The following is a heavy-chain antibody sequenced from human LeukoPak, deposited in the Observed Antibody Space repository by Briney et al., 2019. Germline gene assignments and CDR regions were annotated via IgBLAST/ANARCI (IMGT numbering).Heavy chain of an antibody. CDR2: INTDGSST. CDR1: GFTFSSYW. CDR3: AKAGATINYGDY. J-gene: IGHJ4*02. V-gene: IGHV3-74*01. Sequence: GGSLRLSCAASGFTFSSYWMHWVRQAPGKGLVWVSRINTDGSSTAYADSVKGRFTISRDNAENTLYLQMNSLRAEDTAVYYCAKAGATINYGDYWGQGALVTVSS. D-gene: IGHD5-24*01.